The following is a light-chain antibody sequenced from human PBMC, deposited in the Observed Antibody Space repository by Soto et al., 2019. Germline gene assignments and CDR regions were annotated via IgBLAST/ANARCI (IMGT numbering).Light chain of an antibody. J-gene: IGKJ2*01. V-gene: IGKV2-28*01. CDR1: QSLLHSNGYNY. CDR2: LGS. CDR3: MQALQTPYT. Sequence: DLVMTQSPLSLPVTPGERASISCRSSQSLLHSNGYNYLDWYLQKPGQSPQLLIYLGSNRASGVPDRFSGSGSGTDFTLKISRVEAEDVGVYYCMQALQTPYTFGQGTKLEIK.